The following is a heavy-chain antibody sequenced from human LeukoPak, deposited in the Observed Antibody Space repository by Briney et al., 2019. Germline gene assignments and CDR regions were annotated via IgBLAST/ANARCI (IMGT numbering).Heavy chain of an antibody. V-gene: IGHV4-34*01. CDR2: INHSGST. D-gene: IGHD1-7*01. CDR1: GGSFSGYQ. Sequence: SETLSLTCAVYGGSFSGYQWSWIRQPPGKGLEWIGEINHSGSTSYNPSLKSRVTISVDTSKNQFSLHLSSVTAADTAVYYCARGTRGHPTIYYYYYYMDVWDKGTTVTVS. CDR3: ARGTRGHPTIYYYYYYMDV. J-gene: IGHJ6*03.